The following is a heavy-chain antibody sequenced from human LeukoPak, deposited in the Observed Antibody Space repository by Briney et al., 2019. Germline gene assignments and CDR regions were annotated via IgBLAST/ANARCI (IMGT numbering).Heavy chain of an antibody. J-gene: IGHJ4*02. CDR2: IKQDGSER. Sequence: GGSLRLTCVVSGVTFSSHWMSWVRQAPGKGLEWVANIKQDGSERYYVDSVKGRFTISRDNAKNSVFLQMNSLRAEDTAVYYCARDPNLYSGTYDTYWGQGTLVTVSS. D-gene: IGHD1-26*01. CDR3: ARDPNLYSGTYDTY. V-gene: IGHV3-7*03. CDR1: GVTFSSHW.